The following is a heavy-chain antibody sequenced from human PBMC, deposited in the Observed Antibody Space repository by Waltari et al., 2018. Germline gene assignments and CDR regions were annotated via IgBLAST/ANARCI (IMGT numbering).Heavy chain of an antibody. V-gene: IGHV4-39*01. CDR1: GGSISSRAYY. CDR3: ARRNQAFDI. J-gene: IGHJ3*02. CDR2: IYYRGST. Sequence: QLQLQESGPGQVKPSETLSLTCTVAGGSISSRAYYWGWIRQPPGKGLEWIGNIYYRGSTYYNPSLNSRVTISVDTSRNQFSLNLISVTAADTAVYYCARRNQAFDIWGRGTMVTVSS.